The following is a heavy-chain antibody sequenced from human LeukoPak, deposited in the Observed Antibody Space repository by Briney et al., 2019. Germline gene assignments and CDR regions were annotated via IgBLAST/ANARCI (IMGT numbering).Heavy chain of an antibody. CDR1: GFTFSSYW. D-gene: IGHD6-13*01. V-gene: IGHV3-74*01. CDR3: ARLRDSSSPRYYYYGLDV. J-gene: IGHJ6*02. CDR2: INGDGSST. Sequence: GGSLRLSCAASGFTFSSYWIHWVRQAPGKGLVWVSRINGDGSSTNYADSVKGRFTISRDNAKNTLYPQMNSLRAEDTAVYYCARLRDSSSPRYYYYGLDVWGQGTTVTVSS.